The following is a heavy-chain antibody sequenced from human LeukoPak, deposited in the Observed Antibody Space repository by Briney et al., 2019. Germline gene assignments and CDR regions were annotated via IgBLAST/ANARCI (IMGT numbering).Heavy chain of an antibody. Sequence: PGRSLRLSCAAPGFTFSSYGMHWVRQAPGKGLEWVAVISYDGSNKYYADSVKGRFTISRDNSKNTLYLQMNSLRAEDTAVYYCAKERLELLWFGEPDFDYWGQGTLVTVSS. CDR3: AKERLELLWFGEPDFDY. CDR1: GFTFSSYG. CDR2: ISYDGSNK. V-gene: IGHV3-30*18. J-gene: IGHJ4*02. D-gene: IGHD3-10*01.